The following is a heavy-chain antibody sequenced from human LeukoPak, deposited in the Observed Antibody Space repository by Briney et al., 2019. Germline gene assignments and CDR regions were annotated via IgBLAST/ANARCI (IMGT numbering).Heavy chain of an antibody. V-gene: IGHV3-21*01. J-gene: IGHJ6*02. D-gene: IGHD6-19*01. CDR2: ISSSSSYI. Sequence: GGSLRLSCAASGFTFSSYSMNWVRQAPGKGLEWVSPISSSSSYIYYADSVKGRFTISRDNAKNSLYLQMNSLRAEDTAVYYCARDLGWYADYYYGMDVWGQGTTVTVSS. CDR1: GFTFSSYS. CDR3: ARDLGWYADYYYGMDV.